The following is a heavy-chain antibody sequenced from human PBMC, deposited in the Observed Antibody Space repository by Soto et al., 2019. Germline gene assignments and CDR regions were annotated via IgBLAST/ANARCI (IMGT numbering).Heavy chain of an antibody. J-gene: IGHJ5*02. V-gene: IGHV4-4*02. CDR2: IYHSGST. CDR1: GGSISSSNW. CDR3: ANLVVVPAAKAGWFDP. Sequence: SETLSLTCAVSGGSISSSNWWSWVRQPPGKGLEWIGEIYHSGSTNYNPSLKSRVTISVDKSKNQFSLKLSSVTAADTAVYYCANLVVVPAAKAGWFDPWGQGTLVTVYS. D-gene: IGHD2-2*01.